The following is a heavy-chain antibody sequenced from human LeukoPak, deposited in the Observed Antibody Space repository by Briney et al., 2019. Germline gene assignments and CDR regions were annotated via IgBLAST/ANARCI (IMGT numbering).Heavy chain of an antibody. J-gene: IGHJ4*02. V-gene: IGHV3-48*01. CDR1: GFTFSSYR. Sequence: GGSLRLSCAASGFTFSSYRMNWVRQAPGKGLEWVSYISSSSSTIYYADSVKGRFTISRDNAKNALYLQMNSLRAEDTAVYYCARERQGSSSGGDYWGQGTLVTVSS. CDR3: ARERQGSSSGGDY. CDR2: ISSSSSTI. D-gene: IGHD6-6*01.